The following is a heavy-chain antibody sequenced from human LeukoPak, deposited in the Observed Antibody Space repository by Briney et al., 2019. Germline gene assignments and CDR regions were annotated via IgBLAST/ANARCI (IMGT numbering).Heavy chain of an antibody. CDR3: ARGEHFRYYDFWSGYYAGGYYFDY. D-gene: IGHD3-3*01. V-gene: IGHV1-8*02. CDR2: MNPNRGNT. Sequence: GSSVKVSCKASGGTFSSYTINWVRQATGQGLEWMGWMNPNRGNTGYAQKFQGRVTMTRNTSISTAYMELSSLRSEDTAVYYCARGEHFRYYDFWSGYYAGGYYFDYWGQGTLVTVSS. J-gene: IGHJ4*02. CDR1: GGTFSSYT.